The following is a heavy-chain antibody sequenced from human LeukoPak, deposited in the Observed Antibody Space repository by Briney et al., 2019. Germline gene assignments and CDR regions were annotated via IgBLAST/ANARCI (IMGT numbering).Heavy chain of an antibody. J-gene: IGHJ4*02. CDR3: ARDGDPGIVVVTATIDY. D-gene: IGHD2-21*02. CDR2: INPNSGGT. CDR1: GYTFTGYY. Sequence: ASXKVSCKASGYTFTGYYMHWVRQAPGQGFEWMGRINPNSGGTNYAQKFQGRVTMTRDTSISTAYMELSRLRSDDTAVYYCARDGDPGIVVVTATIDYWGQGTLVTVSS. V-gene: IGHV1-2*06.